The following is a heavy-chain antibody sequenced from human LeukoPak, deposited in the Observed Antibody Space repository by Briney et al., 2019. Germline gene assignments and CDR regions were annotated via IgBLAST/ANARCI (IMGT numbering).Heavy chain of an antibody. Sequence: SETLSLTCAVSGYSISSGYYWGWIRQPPGKGLEWIGSIYHSGSTYYNPSLKSRVTISVDTSKNQFSLKLSSVTAADTAVYYCARKGVSVASFDYWGQGTLVTVSS. D-gene: IGHD6-19*01. V-gene: IGHV4-38-2*01. CDR3: ARKGVSVASFDY. J-gene: IGHJ4*02. CDR1: GYSISSGYY. CDR2: IYHSGST.